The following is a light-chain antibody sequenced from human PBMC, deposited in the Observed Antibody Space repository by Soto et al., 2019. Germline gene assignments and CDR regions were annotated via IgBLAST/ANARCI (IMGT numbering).Light chain of an antibody. Sequence: QSALTQPPSVSAAPGQTVTISCSGSSPNIGNNYVSWYQQLPGTAPKLLIYENNKRPSGIPDRFSGSKSGTSATLGITGLQTGDEADYYCGTWDSSLSAWVFGGGTKVTVL. V-gene: IGLV1-51*02. CDR3: GTWDSSLSAWV. J-gene: IGLJ3*02. CDR1: SPNIGNNY. CDR2: ENN.